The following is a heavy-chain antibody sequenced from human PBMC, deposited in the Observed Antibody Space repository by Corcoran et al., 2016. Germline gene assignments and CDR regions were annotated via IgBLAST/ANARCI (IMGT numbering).Heavy chain of an antibody. D-gene: IGHD6-13*01. J-gene: IGHJ3*02. CDR2: IYYSGST. CDR1: GGSISSYY. Sequence: QVQLQKSGPGLVKPSETLSLTCTVSGGSISSYYWSWIRQPPGKGLKLIGYIYYSGSTNYNPSLKSGVTISVDTAKNQFSLKLSSVTAADPAVYYCARGQQLAHKDAFDIWGQRTMVTVSS. V-gene: IGHV4-59*01. CDR3: ARGQQLAHKDAFDI.